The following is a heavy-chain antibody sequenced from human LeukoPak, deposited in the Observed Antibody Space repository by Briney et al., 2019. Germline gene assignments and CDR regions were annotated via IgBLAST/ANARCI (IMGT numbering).Heavy chain of an antibody. CDR2: MYYSGST. V-gene: IGHV4-59*08. J-gene: IGHJ3*02. D-gene: IGHD6-19*01. Sequence: VKPSDTLSLTCTVSGGSISSYYWSWIRQPPGKGLECVGYMYYSGSTNYNPPLKSRVTISVDTSKNQFSLKLSSVTAADTAVYYCARHRYGGGWSHDAFDIWGQGTMVTVSS. CDR3: ARHRYGGGWSHDAFDI. CDR1: GGSISSYY.